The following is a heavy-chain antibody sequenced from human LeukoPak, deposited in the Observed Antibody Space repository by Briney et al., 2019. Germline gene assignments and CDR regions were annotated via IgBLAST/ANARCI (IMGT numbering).Heavy chain of an antibody. CDR1: GGSVRNPNYY. V-gene: IGHV4-39*01. D-gene: IGHD3-10*02. Sequence: PSETLSLTCTVSGGSVRNPNYYWGWIRQPPGKGLEWIGSIYISGLTYYNPSLKSRVTISVDTSKDQFSLMLTSVTAADTAIYYCASHVRGYYFDYWGRGALVTVSS. J-gene: IGHJ4*02. CDR3: ASHVRGYYFDY. CDR2: IYISGLT.